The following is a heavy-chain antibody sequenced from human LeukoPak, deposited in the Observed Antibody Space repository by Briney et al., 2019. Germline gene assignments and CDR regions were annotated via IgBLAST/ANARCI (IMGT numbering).Heavy chain of an antibody. Sequence: ASVKVSCKASGYTFTGYYMHWVRQAPGQGLEWMGWINPNSGGTNYAQKFQGRVTMTRDTSISTAYMELSRLRSDDTAVYYCARGRSITIFGVVTHTPVFDYWGQGTLVTVSS. CDR1: GYTFTGYY. D-gene: IGHD3-3*01. CDR2: INPNSGGT. CDR3: ARGRSITIFGVVTHTPVFDY. V-gene: IGHV1-2*02. J-gene: IGHJ4*02.